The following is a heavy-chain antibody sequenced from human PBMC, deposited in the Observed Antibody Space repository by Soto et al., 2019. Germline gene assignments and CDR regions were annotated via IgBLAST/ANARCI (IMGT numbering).Heavy chain of an antibody. CDR2: ISGSGDRT. Sequence: EVQLLESGGGLVQPGGSLRLSCAASGITFHSYVMRWIRQAPGKGLEWVSSISGSGDRTYYAGSVKGRFTISRDNSKNTLYLQMDSLRDEDTAMYYCARVAPDSSGTTYYSDHWGQGTLVTVSS. D-gene: IGHD3-22*01. J-gene: IGHJ4*02. CDR3: ARVAPDSSGTTYYSDH. V-gene: IGHV3-23*01. CDR1: GITFHSYV.